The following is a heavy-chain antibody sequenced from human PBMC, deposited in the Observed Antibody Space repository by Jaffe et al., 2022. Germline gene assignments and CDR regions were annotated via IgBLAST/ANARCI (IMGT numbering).Heavy chain of an antibody. J-gene: IGHJ6*03. CDR3: TRAADCSGGSCYPPWYYYYMDV. V-gene: IGHV3-49*03. CDR2: IRSKAYGGTT. Sequence: EVQLVESGGGLVQPGRSLRLSCTASGFTFGDYAMSWFRQAPGKGLEWVGFIRSKAYGGTTEYAASVKGRFTISRDDSKSIAYLQMNSLKTEDTAVYYCTRAADCSGGSCYPPWYYYYMDVWGKGTTVTVSS. D-gene: IGHD2-15*01. CDR1: GFTFGDYA.